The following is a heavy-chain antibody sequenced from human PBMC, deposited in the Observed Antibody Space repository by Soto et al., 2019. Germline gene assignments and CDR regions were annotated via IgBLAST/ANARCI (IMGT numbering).Heavy chain of an antibody. J-gene: IGHJ2*01. CDR1: GFTFINYA. CDR2: ISGGGDRT. D-gene: IGHD2-2*01. Sequence: EVQLLESGGGLVQPGGSLRLSCVGSGFTFINYAMNWVRQTPGKGLEWVSGISGGGDRTFDADSVKGRFTISRDNSKNPVNLQMTSLRADDTAVYYCARKVLGSTSRPDWWYFDLWGRGTLVTVSS. V-gene: IGHV3-23*01. CDR3: ARKVLGSTSRPDWWYFDL.